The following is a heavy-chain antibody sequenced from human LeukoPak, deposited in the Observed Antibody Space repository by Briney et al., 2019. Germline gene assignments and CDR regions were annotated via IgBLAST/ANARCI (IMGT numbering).Heavy chain of an antibody. CDR3: ARDSLGYCTNGVCYPYYFDY. Sequence: PGRSLRLSCAASGFTFSSYAMHWFRQAPGKGLEWVAVISYDGSNKYYADSVKGRFTISRDNSKNTLYLQMNSLRAEDTAVYYCARDSLGYCTNGVCYPYYFDYWGQGTLVTVSS. CDR1: GFTFSSYA. J-gene: IGHJ4*02. D-gene: IGHD2-8*01. V-gene: IGHV3-30*01. CDR2: ISYDGSNK.